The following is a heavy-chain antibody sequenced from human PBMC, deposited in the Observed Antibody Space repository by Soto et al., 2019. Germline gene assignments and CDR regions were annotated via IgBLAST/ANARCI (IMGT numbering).Heavy chain of an antibody. J-gene: IGHJ2*01. V-gene: IGHV1-18*01. D-gene: IGHD7-27*01. CDR1: GYTFTSYG. Sequence: QVQLVQSGAEVKKPGASVKVSCKASGYTFTSYGISWVRQAPGQGLEWMGWISAYNGNTNYAHKLKSRDTLTTDTSTSTAYMELRSLRSDATAVSYCASLMGNCYFDLWGRGTLVTVSS. CDR2: ISAYNGNT. CDR3: ASLMGNCYFDL.